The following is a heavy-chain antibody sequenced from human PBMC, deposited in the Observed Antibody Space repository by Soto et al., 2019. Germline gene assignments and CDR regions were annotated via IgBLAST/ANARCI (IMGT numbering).Heavy chain of an antibody. D-gene: IGHD2-21*01. CDR1: GFTFRNAW. CDR3: TTDDSYNYFDY. J-gene: IGHJ4*02. CDR2: IKSKTDGGTT. Sequence: GRFKRVSCAASGFTFRNAWVSWVRQAPGKGLEWVGRIKSKTDGGTTDYAAPVKGRFTISRDDSKNTLYLQMNSLKTEDTAVYYCTTDDSYNYFDYWGQGTLVTVSS. V-gene: IGHV3-15*01.